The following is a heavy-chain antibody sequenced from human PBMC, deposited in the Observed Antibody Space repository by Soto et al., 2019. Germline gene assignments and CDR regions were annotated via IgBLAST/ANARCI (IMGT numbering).Heavy chain of an antibody. CDR1: VFTFITYA. J-gene: IGHJ4*02. CDR2: ISGSGGST. CDR3: AVRKTGSYFDY. Sequence: GGSLRLSCAASVFTFITYAMSWVRQAPGKGLEWVSAISGSGGSTYYTDSVKGRFTISRDNSKNTLYLQMNSLRAEDTAVYYCAVRKTGSYFDYWGQGTLVTVS. D-gene: IGHD1-26*01. V-gene: IGHV3-23*01.